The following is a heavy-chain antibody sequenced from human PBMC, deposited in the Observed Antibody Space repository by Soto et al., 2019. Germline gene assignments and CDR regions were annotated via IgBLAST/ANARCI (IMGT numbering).Heavy chain of an antibody. CDR1: GGSIRGSY. CDR3: AREGTYCSGDTCLSHFDY. Sequence: PSETLSLTCSVSGGSIRGSYWSWIRQPPGKGLEWIGYIFSSGGTNYNPSLKSRVTISVDPSKNQFSLRLSSVTAADTAVYYCAREGTYCSGDTCLSHFDYWGQGTLVTVSS. J-gene: IGHJ4*02. V-gene: IGHV4-59*01. D-gene: IGHD2-15*01. CDR2: IFSSGGT.